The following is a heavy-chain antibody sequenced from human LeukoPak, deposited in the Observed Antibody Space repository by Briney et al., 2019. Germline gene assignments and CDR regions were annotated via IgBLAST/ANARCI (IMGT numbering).Heavy chain of an antibody. V-gene: IGHV4-59*01. D-gene: IGHD2-2*01. CDR1: GGSISSYY. CDR2: IYYSGST. J-gene: IGHJ5*02. CDR3: ARVVVPAATFWFDP. Sequence: SETLSLTCTVSGGSISSYYWGWIRQPPGKGLEWIGYIYYSGSTNYNPSLKSRVTISVDTSKNQFSLKLSSVTAADTAVYYCARVVVPAATFWFDPWGQGTLVTVSS.